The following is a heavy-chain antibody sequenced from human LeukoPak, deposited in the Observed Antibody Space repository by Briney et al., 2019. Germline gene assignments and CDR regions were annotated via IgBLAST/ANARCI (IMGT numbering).Heavy chain of an antibody. D-gene: IGHD3-22*01. CDR1: GFTFSSYA. J-gene: IGHJ4*02. CDR3: ARGGYDSSGYFPGTFDY. V-gene: IGHV3-30*01. Sequence: GGSLRLSCAASGFTFSSYAMHWVRQAPGKGLEWVAVISYDGSNKYHADSVKGRFTISRDNSKNTLYLQMNSLRAEDTAVYYCARGGYDSSGYFPGTFDYWGQGTLVTVSS. CDR2: ISYDGSNK.